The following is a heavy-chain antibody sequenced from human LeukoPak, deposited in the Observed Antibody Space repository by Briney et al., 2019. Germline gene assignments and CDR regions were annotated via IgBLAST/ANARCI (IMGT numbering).Heavy chain of an antibody. J-gene: IGHJ4*02. Sequence: SETLSLTCTVSGGSISSYYWSWIRQPPGKGLEWIGYIYYSGSTNYNPSLKSRVTISVDTSKNQFSLKLSSVTAADTAVYYCARSTYCSSTSCYYISPFFDYWGQGTLVTVSS. CDR3: ARSTYCSSTSCYYISPFFDY. V-gene: IGHV4-59*01. CDR2: IYYSGST. D-gene: IGHD2-2*01. CDR1: GGSISSYY.